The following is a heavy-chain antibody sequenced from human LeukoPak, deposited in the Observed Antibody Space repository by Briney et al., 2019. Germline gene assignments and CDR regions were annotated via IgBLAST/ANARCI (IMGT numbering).Heavy chain of an antibody. CDR1: GYTFIDYY. CDR3: ARGGFSNEELDP. CDR2: INPNSGGS. D-gene: IGHD3-3*01. J-gene: IGHJ5*02. Sequence: GASVKVSCKASGYTFIDYYVHWVRLAPGQGLEWMGWINPNSGGSNYAQKFQGRVTMTRDTSISTAYMELSRLTSDDTAVYYCARGGFSNEELDPWGQGTLVTVSS. V-gene: IGHV1-2*02.